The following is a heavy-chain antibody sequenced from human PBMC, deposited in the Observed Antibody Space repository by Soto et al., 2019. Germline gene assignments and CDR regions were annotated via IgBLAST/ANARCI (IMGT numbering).Heavy chain of an antibody. D-gene: IGHD5-18*01. Sequence: ETLSLTCTVSGGSISSYYWSWIRQPPGKGLEWIGYIHYSGSTNYNPSLKSRVTISVDTSKNQFSLKLSSVTAADTAVYYCARSGYSYGFFYFDYWGQGTLVTVSS. V-gene: IGHV4-59*01. J-gene: IGHJ4*02. CDR2: IHYSGST. CDR3: ARSGYSYGFFYFDY. CDR1: GGSISSYY.